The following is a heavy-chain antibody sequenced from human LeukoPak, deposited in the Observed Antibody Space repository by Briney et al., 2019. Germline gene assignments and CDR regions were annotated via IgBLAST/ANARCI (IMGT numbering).Heavy chain of an antibody. V-gene: IGHV4-4*07. J-gene: IGHJ5*02. CDR3: ARGREVRTTTGWFDP. CDR2: MSTSGIT. D-gene: IGHD1-26*01. Sequence: PSETLSLTCIVSGGSINNYYWSWIRQPAGKGLEWIGRMSTSGITNYNPSLRSRVTMSVDTSKNQFSLKLTSVTAADTAVYYCARGREVRTTTGWFDPWGQGILVIVSS. CDR1: GGSINNYY.